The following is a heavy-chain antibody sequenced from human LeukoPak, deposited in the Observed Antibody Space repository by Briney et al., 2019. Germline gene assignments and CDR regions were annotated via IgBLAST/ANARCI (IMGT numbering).Heavy chain of an antibody. V-gene: IGHV3-7*03. CDR1: GFTFSTYW. CDR2: IKQDGSEK. D-gene: IGHD3-22*01. Sequence: GGSLRLSYAASGFTFSTYWMNWVRRAPGKGLEWVANIKQDGSEKYYVDSVKGRFTISRDNAKNSLYLQVNSLRAEDTAMYYCARARWRFTMIGPHDAFDIWGQGTMVTVSS. J-gene: IGHJ3*02. CDR3: ARARWRFTMIGPHDAFDI.